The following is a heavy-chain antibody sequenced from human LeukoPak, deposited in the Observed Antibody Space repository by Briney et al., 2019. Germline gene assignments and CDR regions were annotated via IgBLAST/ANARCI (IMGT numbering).Heavy chain of an antibody. J-gene: IGHJ4*02. CDR1: GFTLSSYA. V-gene: IGHV3-23*01. CDR3: AKSPPYGDYVFDY. CDR2: ISGSGGST. Sequence: GGSLRLSCAASGFTLSSYAMSWVRQAPGKGLERVSAISGSGGSTYYADSVKGRFTISRDNSTNTLYLQMNSLRAEDTAVYYCAKSPPYGDYVFDYWGQGTLVTVSS. D-gene: IGHD4-17*01.